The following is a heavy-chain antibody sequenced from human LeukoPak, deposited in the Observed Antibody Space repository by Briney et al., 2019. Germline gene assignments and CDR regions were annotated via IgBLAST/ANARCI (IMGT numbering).Heavy chain of an antibody. J-gene: IGHJ4*02. Sequence: QPGGSLRLSCVTSGFTFSSYWMSWVRQAPGKGPEWVANINQDGSEKYYVDSVKGRFTISRDNAKNSLYLQMNSLRAEDTAAYYCARDRRYSSGWYLILLEYWGQGTLVTVSS. D-gene: IGHD6-19*01. CDR1: GFTFSSYW. CDR2: INQDGSEK. V-gene: IGHV3-7*01. CDR3: ARDRRYSSGWYLILLEY.